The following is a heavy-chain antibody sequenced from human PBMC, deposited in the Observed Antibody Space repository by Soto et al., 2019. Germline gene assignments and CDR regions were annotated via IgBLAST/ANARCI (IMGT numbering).Heavy chain of an antibody. Sequence: GRYLGLSCAASGFTFSSYAMSWVRQAPGKGLEWVSAISGSGGSTYYADSVKGRFTISRDNSKNTLYLQMNSLRDEDTAVYYCARINWNWSYYYHVMDLWGQGTTLTVS. D-gene: IGHD1-1*01. CDR3: ARINWNWSYYYHVMDL. V-gene: IGHV3-23*01. CDR2: ISGSGGST. J-gene: IGHJ6*02. CDR1: GFTFSSYA.